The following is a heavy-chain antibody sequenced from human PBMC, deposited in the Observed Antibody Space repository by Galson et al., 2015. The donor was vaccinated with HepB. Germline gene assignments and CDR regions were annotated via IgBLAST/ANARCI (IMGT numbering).Heavy chain of an antibody. J-gene: IGHJ5*02. CDR2: INGRGATR. CDR1: GFIFRHHA. V-gene: IGHV3-23*01. CDR3: VNDGSGFGGDWFDP. Sequence: SLRLSCAGSGFIFRHHAMAWIRQAPGKGLEWVSGINGRGATRSYSDAVKGRFPISRDNSKDTLFLQMDNLRAEDTAVYYCVNDGSGFGGDWFDPWGQGALVTVS. D-gene: IGHD3-16*01.